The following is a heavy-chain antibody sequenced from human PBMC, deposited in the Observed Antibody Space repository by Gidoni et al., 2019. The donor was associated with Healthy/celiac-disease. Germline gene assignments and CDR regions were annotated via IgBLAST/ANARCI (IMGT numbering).Heavy chain of an antibody. CDR3: ARVARDYYDSSGYYYDYYFDY. D-gene: IGHD3-22*01. J-gene: IGHJ4*02. CDR1: GGTFSSYA. CDR2: IIPIFSTA. Sequence: QVQLVQSGAEVKKPGSSVKVTCKASGGTFSSYAISWVRQAPGQGLEWMGGIIPIFSTANYAQKFQGRVTMTADKSTSTAYMELSSLRSEDTAVYYCARVARDYYDSSGYYYDYYFDYWGQGTLVTVSS. V-gene: IGHV1-69*06.